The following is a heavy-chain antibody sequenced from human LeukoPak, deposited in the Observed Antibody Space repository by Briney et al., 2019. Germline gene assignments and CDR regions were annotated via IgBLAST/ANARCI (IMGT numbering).Heavy chain of an antibody. CDR1: GFTFSSYA. Sequence: GGPLRLSCAVSGFTFSSYAMSWVRKAPGKGLEWVSAISGSGGSTYYADSVKGRFTISRDISKNTLYLQMNSLRVEDTAVYYCARDWVDDSSGYRLFAFDIWGQGTMVTVSS. CDR3: ARDWVDDSSGYRLFAFDI. J-gene: IGHJ3*02. D-gene: IGHD3-22*01. CDR2: ISGSGGST. V-gene: IGHV3-23*01.